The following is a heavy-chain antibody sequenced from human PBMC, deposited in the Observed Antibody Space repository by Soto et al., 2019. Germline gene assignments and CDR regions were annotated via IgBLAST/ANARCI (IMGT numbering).Heavy chain of an antibody. CDR2: IIPILGIA. CDR3: ARDLEGGDSALDY. Sequence: QVQLVQSGAEVKKPGSSVKVSCKASGGTFSSYTISWVRQAPGQGLEWMGRIIPILGIANYAQKFQGRVTITADKSTSTAYMELSSLRSEDTPVYYCARDLEGGDSALDYWGQGTLVTVSS. D-gene: IGHD4-17*01. CDR1: GGTFSSYT. V-gene: IGHV1-69*08. J-gene: IGHJ4*02.